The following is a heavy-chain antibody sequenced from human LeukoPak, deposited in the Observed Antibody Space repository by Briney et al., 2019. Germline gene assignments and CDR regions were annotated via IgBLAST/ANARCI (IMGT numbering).Heavy chain of an antibody. V-gene: IGHV4-59*01. D-gene: IGHD6-19*01. CDR2: IYYSGST. CDR3: ASFIAVAGFDY. CDR1: GGSISSYY. Sequence: SGTLSLTCTVSGGSISSYYWSWIRQPPGKGLEWIGYIYYSGSTNYNPSLKSRVTISMDTSKNQFSLQLNCLTAADTAVYYCASFIAVAGFDYWGQGTLVAVSS. J-gene: IGHJ4*02.